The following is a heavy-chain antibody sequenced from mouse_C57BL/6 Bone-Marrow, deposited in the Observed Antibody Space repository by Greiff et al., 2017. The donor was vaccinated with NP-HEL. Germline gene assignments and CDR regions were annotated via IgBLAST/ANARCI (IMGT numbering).Heavy chain of an antibody. V-gene: IGHV5-12*01. J-gene: IGHJ3*01. CDR1: GFTFSDYY. CDR3: ASMVTTRFAY. CDR2: ISNGGGST. D-gene: IGHD2-2*01. Sequence: EVQGVESGGGLVQPGGSLKLSCAASGFTFSDYYMYWVRQTPEKRLEWVAYISNGGGSTYYPDTVKGRFTISRDNAKNTLYLQMSRLKSEDTAMYYCASMVTTRFAYWGQGTLVTVSA.